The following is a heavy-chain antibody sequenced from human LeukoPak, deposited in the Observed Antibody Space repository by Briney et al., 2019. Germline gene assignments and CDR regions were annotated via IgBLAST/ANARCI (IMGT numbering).Heavy chain of an antibody. CDR1: GYTFTGYY. J-gene: IGHJ6*03. D-gene: IGHD4-17*01. CDR3: AREGGDYASFGYYYYMDV. V-gene: IGHV1-2*02. Sequence: ASVKVSCKASGYTFTGYYMHWVRQAPGQGLEWMGWINPNSGGTNFAHKFQGRVTMTRDTSISTAYMELSRLRSDDTAVYYCAREGGDYASFGYYYYMDVWGKGTTVTVSS. CDR2: INPNSGGT.